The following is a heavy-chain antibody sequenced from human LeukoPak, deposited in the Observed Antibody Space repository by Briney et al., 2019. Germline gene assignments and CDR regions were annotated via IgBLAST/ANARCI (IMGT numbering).Heavy chain of an antibody. V-gene: IGHV1-8*01. J-gene: IGHJ4*02. CDR1: GYTFTSYD. Sequence: ASVKVSCKASGYTFTSYDINWVRQATGQGLEWMGWMNPNSGNTGYAQKFQGRVTMTRNTSISTAYMELSSLRSEDTAVYYCARVAAAGTKGDYWGQGTLVTVSS. D-gene: IGHD6-13*01. CDR3: ARVAAAGTKGDY. CDR2: MNPNSGNT.